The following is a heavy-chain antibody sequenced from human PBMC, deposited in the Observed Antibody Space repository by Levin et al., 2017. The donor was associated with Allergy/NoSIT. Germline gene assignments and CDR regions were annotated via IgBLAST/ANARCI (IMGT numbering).Heavy chain of an antibody. V-gene: IGHV4-61*02. CDR2: ISASGST. Sequence: SETLSLTCTVSGGSISSGTYYWNWIRQPAGKGLEYIGRISASGSTNYNSSLQSRVTISLDTSRNQVSLKLASVTAADTALYYCTRASVKRDFGWSPLGNGRAYGFDIWGQGTMVTVSS. CDR1: GGSISSGTYY. CDR3: TRASVKRDFGWSPLGNGRAYGFDI. J-gene: IGHJ3*02. D-gene: IGHD3-9*01.